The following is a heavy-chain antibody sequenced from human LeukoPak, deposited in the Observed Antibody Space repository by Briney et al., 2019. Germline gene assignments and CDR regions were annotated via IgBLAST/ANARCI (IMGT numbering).Heavy chain of an antibody. Sequence: SETLSLTCAVYGGSFSGYYWSWIRQPPGKGLEWIGEINHSGSTNYNPSLKSRVTISVDTSKNQFSLKLSSVTAADTAVYYCARRVTMVRGASDYWGQGTLVTVSS. CDR3: ARRVTMVRGASDY. CDR2: INHSGST. J-gene: IGHJ4*02. V-gene: IGHV4-34*01. D-gene: IGHD3-10*01. CDR1: GGSFSGYY.